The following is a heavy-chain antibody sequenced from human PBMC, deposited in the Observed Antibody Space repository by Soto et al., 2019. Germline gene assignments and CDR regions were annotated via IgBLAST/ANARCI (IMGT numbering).Heavy chain of an antibody. J-gene: IGHJ3*02. CDR2: ISSSRSYI. D-gene: IGHD2-2*01. V-gene: IGHV3-21*01. CDR3: ARDPSDIVVVPAALDI. Sequence: GVSLRLSCAASGFTFSSYGMHWVRQAPGKGLEWVSSISSSRSYIYYADSVKGRFTISRDNAKNSLYLQMNSLRAEDTAVYYCARDPSDIVVVPAALDIWGQGTMVTVSS. CDR1: GFTFSSYG.